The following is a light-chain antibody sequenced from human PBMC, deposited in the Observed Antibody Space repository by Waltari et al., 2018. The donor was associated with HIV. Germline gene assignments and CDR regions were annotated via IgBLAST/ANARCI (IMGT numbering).Light chain of an antibody. V-gene: IGLV1-47*01. CDR3: AAWDDILSGLV. Sequence: QSVLTQPPSASGTPGQRVTISCSGSNSNLRTNYVYWYQQLPATTPKLLIYRNGQRPSGVPDRFSGSKSGTSASLAISGLRSEDEAAYYCAAWDDILSGLVFGGGTKLTVL. CDR2: RNG. J-gene: IGLJ3*02. CDR1: NSNLRTNY.